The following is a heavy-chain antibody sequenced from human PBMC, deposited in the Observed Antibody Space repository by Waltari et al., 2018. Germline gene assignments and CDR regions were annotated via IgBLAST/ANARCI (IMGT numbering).Heavy chain of an antibody. V-gene: IGHV4-38-2*01. J-gene: IGHJ5*02. CDR2: IYHSGIT. CDR1: GYSISSGYY. D-gene: IGHD3-10*01. CDR3: AAGITMVQGVILWTWSDP. Sequence: QVQLQESGPGLVKPSETLSLTCAVSGYSISSGYYWGWIRQPPGKGLEWIGSIYHSGITYYNPSLKSRVTISVDTSKNQFSLKLSSVTAADTAVYYCAAGITMVQGVILWTWSDPWGQGTLVTVSS.